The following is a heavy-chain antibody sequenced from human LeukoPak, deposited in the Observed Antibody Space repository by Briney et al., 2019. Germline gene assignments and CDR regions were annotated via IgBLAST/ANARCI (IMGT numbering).Heavy chain of an antibody. CDR1: GFTFSSYA. J-gene: IGHJ3*02. D-gene: IGHD3-16*02. V-gene: IGHV3-7*01. CDR3: ARGSRRSVTFGGVIVPDAFDI. Sequence: GGSLRLSCAASGFTFSSYAMSWVRQAPGKGLEWVANIKQDGSEKYYVDSVKGRFTISRDNAKNSPYLQMNSLRAEDTAVYYCARGSRRSVTFGGVIVPDAFDIWGQGTMVTVSS. CDR2: IKQDGSEK.